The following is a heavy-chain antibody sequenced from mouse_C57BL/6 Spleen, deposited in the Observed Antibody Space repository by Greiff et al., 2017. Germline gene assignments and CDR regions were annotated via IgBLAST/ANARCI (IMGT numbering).Heavy chain of an antibody. J-gene: IGHJ4*01. CDR2: IYPGDGDT. D-gene: IGHD1-1*01. CDR3: ARWDYGSSYGYAMDY. Sequence: SGPELVKPGASVKISCKASGYAFSSSWMNWVKQRPGKGLEWIGRIYPGDGDTNYNGKFKGKATLTADKSSSTAYMQLSSLTSEDSAVYFCARWDYGSSYGYAMDYWGQGTSVTVSS. CDR1: GYAFSSSW. V-gene: IGHV1-82*01.